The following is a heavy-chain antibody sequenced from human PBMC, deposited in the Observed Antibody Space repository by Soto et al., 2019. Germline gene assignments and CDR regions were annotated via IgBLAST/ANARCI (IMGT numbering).Heavy chain of an antibody. J-gene: IGHJ4*02. CDR2: ISTYNGNT. Sequence: QVQLVQSGGEVKKPGTSVTVSCKASGYTFTDYGISWVRQAPGQGLEWMGWISTYNGNTKYVEKVQGRVTMTTDTSTTTAYMELRSLRSDDTAVYYCTREYCSRTACLGPDYWGQGTLVTVSS. D-gene: IGHD2-2*01. V-gene: IGHV1-18*01. CDR3: TREYCSRTACLGPDY. CDR1: GYTFTDYG.